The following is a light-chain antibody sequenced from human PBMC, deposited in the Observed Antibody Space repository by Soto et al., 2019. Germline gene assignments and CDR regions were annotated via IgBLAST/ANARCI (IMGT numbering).Light chain of an antibody. CDR1: QSVSGN. CDR3: QQYHESWT. Sequence: EIVMTQSPATLSVSPGEGATLSCRASQSVSGNLAWYQQKPGQAPRLLIFGVSARATGIPARFSGSGSGTEFTLTISSPQSEDSAVYYCQQYHESWTFGQGTKVDIK. CDR2: GVS. V-gene: IGKV3-15*01. J-gene: IGKJ1*01.